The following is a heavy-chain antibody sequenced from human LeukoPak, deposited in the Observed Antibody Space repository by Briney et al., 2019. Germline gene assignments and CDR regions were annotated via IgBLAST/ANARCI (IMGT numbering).Heavy chain of an antibody. CDR1: GFTFSSYA. V-gene: IGHV3-30*04. D-gene: IGHD1-26*01. CDR3: ARSLPGSYYDPQRFDY. J-gene: IGHJ4*02. CDR2: ISYDGSNK. Sequence: GRSLRLSCAASGFTFSSYAMHWVRQAPGKGLEWVAVISYDGSNKYYADSVKGRFTISRDNSKNTLYLQMNSLRAEDTAVYYCARSLPGSYYDPQRFDYWGQGTLVTVSS.